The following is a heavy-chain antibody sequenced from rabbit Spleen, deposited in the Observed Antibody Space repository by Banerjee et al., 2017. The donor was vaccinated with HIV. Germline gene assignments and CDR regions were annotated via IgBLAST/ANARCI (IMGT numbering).Heavy chain of an antibody. V-gene: IGHV1S40*01. CDR3: ARDAGTSFSTYGMDL. Sequence: QSLEESGGGLVKPGASLTLTCKASGFSFNSGYDMCWVRQAPGKGLEWVACAYAGSSGSTYTATWAKGRFIISKTSSTTVTLQMTSLTAADTATYFCARDAGTSFSTYGMDLWGPGTLVTVS. D-gene: IGHD8-1*01. CDR1: GFSFNSGYD. CDR2: AYAGSSGST. J-gene: IGHJ6*01.